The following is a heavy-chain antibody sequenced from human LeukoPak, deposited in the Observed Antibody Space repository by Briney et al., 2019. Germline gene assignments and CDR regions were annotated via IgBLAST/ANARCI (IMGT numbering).Heavy chain of an antibody. CDR2: IYPGDSDT. CDR1: GYTFTGYY. J-gene: IGHJ4*02. Sequence: ASVKVSCKASGYTFTGYYMHWVRQMPGKGLEWMGVIYPGDSDTRYSPSFQGQVTISADKSISTAYLQWSSLKASDTAMYYCARVDRWELPPGNFDYWGQGTLVTVSS. CDR3: ARVDRWELPPGNFDY. D-gene: IGHD1-26*01. V-gene: IGHV5-51*01.